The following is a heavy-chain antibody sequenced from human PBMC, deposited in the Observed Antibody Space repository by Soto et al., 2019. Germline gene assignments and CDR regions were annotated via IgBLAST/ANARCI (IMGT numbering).Heavy chain of an antibody. CDR1: GGSIVSGGHY. D-gene: IGHD4-4*01. CDR2: INYSGTI. Sequence: QVSLQESGPGLVQSSQTLSLTCTVSGGSIVSGGHYWSWIRHHPGKGLQWIGYINYSGTIFYNPCLNSRVIISVDTSKTQCPLRLNSVTAADTAFYYCARDRDGYSLFAFWGQGTLVTVSS. J-gene: IGHJ4*02. V-gene: IGHV4-31*03. CDR3: ARDRDGYSLFAF.